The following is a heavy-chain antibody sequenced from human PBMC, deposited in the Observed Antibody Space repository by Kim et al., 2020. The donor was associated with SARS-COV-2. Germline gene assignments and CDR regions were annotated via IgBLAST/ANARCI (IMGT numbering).Heavy chain of an antibody. V-gene: IGHV4-61*02. CDR3: ASEMTYCSSTSCHSYYFDY. J-gene: IGHJ4*02. CDR2: IYTSGST. CDR1: GGSISSGSYY. D-gene: IGHD2-2*01. Sequence: SETLSLTCTVSGGSISSGSYYWSWIRQPAGKGLEWIGRIYTSGSTNYNPSLKSRVTISVDTSKNQFSLKLSSVTAADTAVYYCASEMTYCSSTSCHSYYFDYWGQGTLVTVSS.